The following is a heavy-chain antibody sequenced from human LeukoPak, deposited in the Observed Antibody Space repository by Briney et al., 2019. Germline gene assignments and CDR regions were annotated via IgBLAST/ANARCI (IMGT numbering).Heavy chain of an antibody. V-gene: IGHV1-69*13. CDR2: IIPIFGRA. Sequence: ASVKVSCQASGGTFSSYAISCVRQAPGQALEWMGGIIPIFGRANYAQKFQGRVTITADESTSTAYMELSSLRSEDTAVYYCARGRLPSIAAAVDYWGQGTLVTVSS. CDR3: ARGRLPSIAAAVDY. J-gene: IGHJ4*02. CDR1: GGTFSSYA. D-gene: IGHD6-13*01.